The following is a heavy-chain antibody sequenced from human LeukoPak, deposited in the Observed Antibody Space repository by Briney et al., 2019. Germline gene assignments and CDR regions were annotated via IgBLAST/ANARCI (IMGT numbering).Heavy chain of an antibody. V-gene: IGHV1-3*01. CDR1: GYTFTSYA. CDR3: ARVKFWSGYELFDY. Sequence: GASVKVSCKASGYTFTSYAMRWVRQAPGQRLEWMGWINAGNGNTKYSQKFQGRVTITRDTSASTAYMELSSLRSEDTAVYYCARVKFWSGYELFDYWGQGTLVTVSS. D-gene: IGHD3-3*01. CDR2: INAGNGNT. J-gene: IGHJ4*02.